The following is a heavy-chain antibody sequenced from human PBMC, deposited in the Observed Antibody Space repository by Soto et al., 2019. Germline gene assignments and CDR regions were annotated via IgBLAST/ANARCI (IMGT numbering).Heavy chain of an antibody. CDR3: AKDRRAGGNYGFYSDF. CDR1: GFTFSSYG. D-gene: IGHD1-7*01. CDR2: SSATGAGT. J-gene: IGHJ4*02. Sequence: EVQLLESWGGLVQPGGSLRLSCAASGFTFSSYGITWVRQAPGKGLEWVSFSSATGAGTYYADSVKGRFTISRDNSNNTLYLQTTSLSADDTAVYYCAKDRRAGGNYGFYSDFWGQGALVIVSS. V-gene: IGHV3-23*01.